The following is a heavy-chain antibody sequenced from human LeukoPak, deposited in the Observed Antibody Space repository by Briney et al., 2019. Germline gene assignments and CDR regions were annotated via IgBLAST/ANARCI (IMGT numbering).Heavy chain of an antibody. Sequence: PSETLSLTCTVSGGSISSYYWSWIRQPAGKGLEWIGRIYTSGSTNYNPSLKSRVTMSVDTSKNQFSLKLSSVTAADTAVYYCAKVIYYCSSTSCYGFDYWGQGTLVTVSS. V-gene: IGHV4-4*07. CDR1: GGSISSYY. J-gene: IGHJ4*02. CDR2: IYTSGST. CDR3: AKVIYYCSSTSCYGFDY. D-gene: IGHD2-2*01.